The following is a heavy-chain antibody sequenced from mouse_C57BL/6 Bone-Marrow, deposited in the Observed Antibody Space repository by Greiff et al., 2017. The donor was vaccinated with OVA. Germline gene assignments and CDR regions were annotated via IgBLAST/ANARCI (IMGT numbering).Heavy chain of an antibody. D-gene: IGHD3-2*02. CDR1: GYTFTDYY. V-gene: IGHV1-26*01. CDR2: INPNNGGT. Sequence: VQLKESGPELVKPGASVKISCKASGYTFTDYYMNWVKQSHGKSLEWIGDINPNNGGTSYNQKFKGKATLTVDKSSSTAYMELRSLTSEDSAVYYCARGPLDSSGYGYWGQGTTLTVSS. CDR3: ARGPLDSSGYGY. J-gene: IGHJ2*01.